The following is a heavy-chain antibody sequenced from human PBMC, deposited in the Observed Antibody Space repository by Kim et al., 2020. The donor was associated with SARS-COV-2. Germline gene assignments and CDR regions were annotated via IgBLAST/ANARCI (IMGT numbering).Heavy chain of an antibody. CDR3: GKDVSPGGMDV. J-gene: IGHJ6*02. V-gene: IGHV3-9*01. Sequence: DYADAGKSRFTISRDNAQSALYLQMNSLRLDDTALYYCGKDVSPGGMDVWGQGTTVTVSS.